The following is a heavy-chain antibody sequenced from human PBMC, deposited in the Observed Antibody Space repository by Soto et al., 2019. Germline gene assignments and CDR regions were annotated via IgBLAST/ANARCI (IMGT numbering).Heavy chain of an antibody. Sequence: GGSLRLSCAASGFTFSSYAMSWVRLAPGKGLEWVSAISGRDGSTYYADSVKGRFTVSRDDSKNTLYLQMNSLRAEDTAVYYCAKFTDLYYYYYYMDVWGKGTTVTVSS. J-gene: IGHJ6*03. CDR2: ISGRDGST. CDR3: AKFTDLYYYYYYMDV. CDR1: GFTFSSYA. V-gene: IGHV3-23*01.